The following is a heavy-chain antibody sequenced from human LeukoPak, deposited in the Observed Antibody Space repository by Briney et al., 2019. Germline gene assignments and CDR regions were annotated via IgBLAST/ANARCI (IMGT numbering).Heavy chain of an antibody. V-gene: IGHV4-39*07. J-gene: IGHJ4*02. Sequence: WVRQAPGKGLEWIGSIYYSGSTYYNPSLKSRVTISVDTSKNQFSLKLSSVTAADTAVYYCARDPHWGQGTLVTVSS. CDR3: ARDPH. CDR2: IYYSGST.